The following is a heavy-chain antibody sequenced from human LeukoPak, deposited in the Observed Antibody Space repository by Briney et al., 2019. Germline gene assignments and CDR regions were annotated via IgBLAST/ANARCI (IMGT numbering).Heavy chain of an antibody. J-gene: IGHJ6*03. Sequence: GGSLRLSCAASGFTFSSYAMHWVRQAPGKGLEYVSAISSNGGSTYYAHSVKGRFTISRDNSKNTLYLQMGSLRAEDMAVYYCARDGPVPLPYCSITSCRYYYYYMDVWGKGTTVTVSS. CDR1: GFTFSSYA. D-gene: IGHD2-2*01. CDR2: ISSNGGST. CDR3: ARDGPVPLPYCSITSCRYYYYYMDV. V-gene: IGHV3-64*01.